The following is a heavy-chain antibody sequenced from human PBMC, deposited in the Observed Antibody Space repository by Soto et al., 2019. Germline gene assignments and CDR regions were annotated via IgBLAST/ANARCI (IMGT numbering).Heavy chain of an antibody. Sequence: GGSLRLSCAASGFTFDDYAMHWVRQAPGKGLEWVSGISWNSGSIGYADSVKGRFTISRDNAKNSLYLQMNSLRAEDTALYYCAKDILGLSLSYMDVWGKGTTVTVSS. J-gene: IGHJ6*03. CDR2: ISWNSGSI. V-gene: IGHV3-9*01. CDR3: AKDILGLSLSYMDV. CDR1: GFTFDDYA.